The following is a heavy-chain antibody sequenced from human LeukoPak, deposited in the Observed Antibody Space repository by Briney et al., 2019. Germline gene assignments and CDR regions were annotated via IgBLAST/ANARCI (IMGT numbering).Heavy chain of an antibody. V-gene: IGHV3-30-3*01. CDR2: ISYDGSNK. Sequence: PGRSLRLSCAASGFTFSSYAMHWVRQAPGKGLEWVAVISYDGSNKYYADSVKGRFTISRDNSKNTLYLQMNSLRAEDTAVYYCARDRYYGGNSGSFDYWGQGTLVTVSS. J-gene: IGHJ4*02. D-gene: IGHD4-23*01. CDR1: GFTFSSYA. CDR3: ARDRYYGGNSGSFDY.